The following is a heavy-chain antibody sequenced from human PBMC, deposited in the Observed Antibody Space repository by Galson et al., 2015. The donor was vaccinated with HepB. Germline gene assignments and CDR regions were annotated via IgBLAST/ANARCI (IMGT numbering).Heavy chain of an antibody. J-gene: IGHJ3*02. Sequence: SVKVSCKASGYTFTSYAMHWVRQAPGQRLEWMGWINAGNGNTKYSQKFQGSVTITRDTSASTAYMELSSLRSEDTAVYYGHRYFDSLVRDNAFDIWGQGTMVTVSS. D-gene: IGHD3-9*01. CDR2: INAGNGNT. CDR1: GYTFTSYA. V-gene: IGHV1-3*01. CDR3: HRYFDSLVRDNAFDI.